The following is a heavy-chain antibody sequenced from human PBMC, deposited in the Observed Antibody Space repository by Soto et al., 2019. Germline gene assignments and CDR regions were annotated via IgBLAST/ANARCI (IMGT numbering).Heavy chain of an antibody. CDR1: GFSLSTSGVG. V-gene: IGHV2-5*02. D-gene: IGHD3-10*01. Sequence: QITLKESGPTLVKPTQTLTLTCAFSGFSLSTSGVGVGWIRQPPGKALEWLALIYWDDDKRYRPSLKSRLTITKDTCKNQVVLTIATMDPVDTATYYCARDLWFGELLGSGVDSWGQGTLVTVSS. J-gene: IGHJ4*02. CDR3: ARDLWFGELLGSGVDS. CDR2: IYWDDDK.